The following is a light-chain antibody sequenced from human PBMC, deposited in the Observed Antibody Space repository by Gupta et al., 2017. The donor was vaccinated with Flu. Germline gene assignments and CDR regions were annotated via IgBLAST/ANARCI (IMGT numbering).Light chain of an antibody. J-gene: IGKJ2*02. Sequence: EIVMTQSPATLSVSPGERATLSCRASQSVSSNLAWYQQKPGQAPRLLIYGASTRATGIPARFSGSGCGTEFTLTISSLQSEDFAVYYCQQYNNWPPGTFGQGTKVEIK. CDR3: QQYNNWPPGT. CDR1: QSVSSN. CDR2: GAS. V-gene: IGKV3-15*01.